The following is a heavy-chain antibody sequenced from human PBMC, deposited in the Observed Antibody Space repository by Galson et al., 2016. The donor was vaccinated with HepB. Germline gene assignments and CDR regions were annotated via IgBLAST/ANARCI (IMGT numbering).Heavy chain of an antibody. CDR1: GGSISSYD. Sequence: ETLSLTCAVSGGSISSYDWWNWVRQAPEKGLEWIGYIHYSGSTSYNPSLKSRVSMSIDTPENQFSLRLRSVTAADTAVYYCARGVTGNAFDIWGQGAMVTVSS. J-gene: IGHJ3*02. CDR3: ARGVTGNAFDI. V-gene: IGHV4-59*01. D-gene: IGHD7-27*01. CDR2: IHYSGST.